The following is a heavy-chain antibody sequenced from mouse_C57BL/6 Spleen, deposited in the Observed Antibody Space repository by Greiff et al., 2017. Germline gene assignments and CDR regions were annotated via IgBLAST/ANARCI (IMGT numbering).Heavy chain of an antibody. V-gene: IGHV5-6*01. CDR3: ARDGSSAGYAMDY. J-gene: IGHJ4*01. Sequence: EVQVVESGGDLVKPGGSLKLSCAASGFTFSSYGMSWVRQTPDKRLEWVATISSGGSYTYSPDSVKGRFTISRDNAKNTLYLQMSSLKSEDTAMYYGARDGSSAGYAMDYWGQGTSVTVSS. D-gene: IGHD1-1*01. CDR2: ISSGGSYT. CDR1: GFTFSSYG.